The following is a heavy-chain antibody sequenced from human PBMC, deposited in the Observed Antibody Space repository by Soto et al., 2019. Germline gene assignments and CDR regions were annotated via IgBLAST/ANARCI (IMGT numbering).Heavy chain of an antibody. J-gene: IGHJ6*02. D-gene: IGHD3-10*01. V-gene: IGHV3-11*01. CDR1: GFTFSDYY. Sequence: QVPLVESGGGLVKPGGSLRLSCVASGFTFSDYYMSWFRQAPGKGLEWISDISSSENTRHYADSLKGRFTISRDNAKKSLFLQMSSLRVEDTAVYYCARGLLRGAYYGMDVWGQGTTVTVSS. CDR2: ISSSENTR. CDR3: ARGLLRGAYYGMDV.